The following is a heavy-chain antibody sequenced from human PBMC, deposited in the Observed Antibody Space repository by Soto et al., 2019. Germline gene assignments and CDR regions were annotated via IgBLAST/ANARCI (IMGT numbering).Heavy chain of an antibody. CDR1: GGSFSGYY. J-gene: IGHJ4*02. D-gene: IGHD5-18*01. CDR2: IYYSGST. V-gene: IGHV4-34*11. Sequence: SETLSLTCAVYGGSFSGYYWSWIRQPPGKGLEWIGYIYYSGSTNYNPSLKSRVTMSVDTSNNQFSLNLSSVTGADTALYYCARDIRGYSRAIDFWGQGTLVTVS. CDR3: ARDIRGYSRAIDF.